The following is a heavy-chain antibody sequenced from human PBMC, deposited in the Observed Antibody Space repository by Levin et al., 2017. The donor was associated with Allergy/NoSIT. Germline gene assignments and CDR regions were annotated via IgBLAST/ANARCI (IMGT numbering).Heavy chain of an antibody. Sequence: ASETLSLTCTVSGGSISSYYWSWIRQPPGKGLEWIGYIYYSGSTNYNPSLKSRVTISVDTSKNQFSLKLSSVTAADTAVYYCARDLLPPRGNYDSSGYYYGPLSFDIWGQGTMVTVSS. CDR1: GGSISSYY. D-gene: IGHD3-22*01. CDR3: ARDLLPPRGNYDSSGYYYGPLSFDI. CDR2: IYYSGST. J-gene: IGHJ3*02. V-gene: IGHV4-59*01.